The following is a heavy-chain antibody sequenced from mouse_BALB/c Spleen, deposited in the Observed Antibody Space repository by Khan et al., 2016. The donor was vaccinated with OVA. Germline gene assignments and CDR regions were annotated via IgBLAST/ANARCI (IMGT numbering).Heavy chain of an antibody. CDR2: ISPGSGDT. CDR3: ARRNYFGYTFAY. V-gene: IGHV1-77*01. J-gene: IGHJ3*01. D-gene: IGHD1-2*01. CDR1: GYTFTDYY. Sequence: QVQLKQSGAELARPGASVKLSCKASGYTFTDYYINWVKQRTGQGLEWIGEISPGSGDTYYNERFKGKATLTADKSSSTAYMQLSSLTSEASAVYYCARRNYFGYTFAYWRQGTLVTVSA.